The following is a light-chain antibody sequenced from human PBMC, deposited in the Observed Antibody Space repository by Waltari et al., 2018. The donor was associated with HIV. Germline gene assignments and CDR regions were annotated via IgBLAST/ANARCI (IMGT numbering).Light chain of an antibody. V-gene: IGKV1-5*03. CDR3: QQYNSYSDT. Sequence: MQMPESPSTLSAYAGELVTITVRTTQNVGSWLAWYQQKPGKAPNLLIYKASSLESEVPSRFSGSGSGTEFTLTINGLQPDDFATYYCQQYNSYSDTFGQGTKVEIK. CDR1: QNVGSW. CDR2: KAS. J-gene: IGKJ2*01.